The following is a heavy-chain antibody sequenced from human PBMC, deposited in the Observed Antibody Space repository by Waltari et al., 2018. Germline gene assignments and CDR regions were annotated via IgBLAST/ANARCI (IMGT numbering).Heavy chain of an antibody. D-gene: IGHD3-9*01. CDR1: GFSLSTSRVG. V-gene: IGHV2-5*01. CDR2: IYWNDDK. Sequence: QITLKESGPTLVKPTQTLTLTCTFSGFSLSTSRVGVGWIRHPPGKALEWLALIYWNDDKRYSPSLKSRLTITKDTSKNQVVLTMTNMDPVDTATYYCAHRADYDILTGYYFRETWGQGTLVTVSS. CDR3: AHRADYDILTGYYFRET. J-gene: IGHJ4*02.